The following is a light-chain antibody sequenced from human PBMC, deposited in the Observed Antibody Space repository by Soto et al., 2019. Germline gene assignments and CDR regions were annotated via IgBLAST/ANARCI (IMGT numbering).Light chain of an antibody. CDR2: AAS. J-gene: IGKJ3*01. CDR3: QSGIT. V-gene: IGKV1-39*01. Sequence: IHMTKSPSSLSASVGDRATITCRACQSISSYLNWYQQKPWKAPKLLIYAASSLQSRVPSRFSGSGSVTDFTRTISSLQPEDFATYYCQSGITFGPGTKVDIK. CDR1: QSISSY.